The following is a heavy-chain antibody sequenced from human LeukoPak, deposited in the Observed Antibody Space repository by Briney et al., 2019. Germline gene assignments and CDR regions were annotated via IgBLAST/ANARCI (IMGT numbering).Heavy chain of an antibody. Sequence: GASVKVSCKASGYTFNHHGITWVRQAPGQGLEWMGWISAYNGDTKYAQEFQGRVTMTTDTSTSTAYMELRSLRSDDTAVYYCAREVAIGWDYGMDVWGQGTTVTVSS. CDR1: GYTFNHHG. D-gene: IGHD5-12*01. V-gene: IGHV1-18*01. CDR2: ISAYNGDT. CDR3: AREVAIGWDYGMDV. J-gene: IGHJ6*02.